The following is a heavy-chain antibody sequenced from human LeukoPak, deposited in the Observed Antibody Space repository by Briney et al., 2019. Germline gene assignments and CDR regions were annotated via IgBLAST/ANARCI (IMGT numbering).Heavy chain of an antibody. V-gene: IGHV4-59*01. CDR1: GGSISSYY. D-gene: IGHD6-19*01. J-gene: IGHJ4*02. CDR2: IYYTGST. Sequence: SETLSLTCTVSGGSISSYYWSWIRQPPRKGREWIGCIYYTGSTNYNPSLKSRVTISVGTSKNQFSLKLSSVTAADTAVYYCATGRAYSSVDYWGQGTLVTVSS. CDR3: ATGRAYSSVDY.